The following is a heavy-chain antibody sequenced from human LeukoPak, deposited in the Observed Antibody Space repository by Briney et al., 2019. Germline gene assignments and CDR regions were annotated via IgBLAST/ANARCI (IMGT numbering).Heavy chain of an antibody. D-gene: IGHD6-13*01. V-gene: IGHV4-39*01. CDR2: IYYSETT. CDR1: GGSISSSHYY. J-gene: IGHJ5*02. Sequence: SETLSLTCIVSGGSISSSHYYWVWIRQPPGKGLEWIGWIYYSETTSYNPSLKSRVTISVDTSKNQFSLKLGSVTAADTAVYYCARITSSRWYFHDGGWFDPWGQGTLVTVSS. CDR3: ARITSSRWYFHDGGWFDP.